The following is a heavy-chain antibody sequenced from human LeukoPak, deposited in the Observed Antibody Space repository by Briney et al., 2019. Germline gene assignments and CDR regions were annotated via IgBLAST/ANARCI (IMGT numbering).Heavy chain of an antibody. Sequence: ASVKVSCKASGYTFTSYYMHWGRQAPGQGLEWMGIIKPNNYYTNYAQKFQGRVTMTRDTSTSTVYMELSSLRSEDTAVYFCARDVDDILTGYPTPFDYWGQGTLVTVSS. J-gene: IGHJ4*02. CDR2: IKPNNYYT. CDR1: GYTFTSYY. CDR3: ARDVDDILTGYPTPFDY. V-gene: IGHV1-46*01. D-gene: IGHD3-9*01.